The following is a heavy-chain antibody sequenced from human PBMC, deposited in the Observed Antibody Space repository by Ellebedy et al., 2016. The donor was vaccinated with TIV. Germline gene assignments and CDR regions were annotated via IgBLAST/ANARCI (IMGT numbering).Heavy chain of an antibody. D-gene: IGHD2-21*02. J-gene: IGHJ4*02. CDR1: GGSVSSTRYY. V-gene: IGHV4-39*01. Sequence: MPSETLSLTCSVSGGSVSSTRYYWAWIRQPPGKGLEYIGSVYYSGSPYYNPSFKSRGTLSADTSKHQFSLNLRTVTAADTAVYYCARTDPWQPIDDWGQGILVSVSS. CDR2: VYYSGSP. CDR3: ARTDPWQPIDD.